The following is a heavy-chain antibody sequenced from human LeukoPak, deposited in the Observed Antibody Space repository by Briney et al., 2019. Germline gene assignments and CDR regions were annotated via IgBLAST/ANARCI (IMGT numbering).Heavy chain of an antibody. J-gene: IGHJ3*02. Sequence: PSETLSLTCTVSGGSISSYYWSWIRQPPGKGLEWIGYIYYSGSTNYNPSLKSRVTISVDTSKNQFSLKLSSVTAADTAVYYCARLKRDILTGYVYAFDIWGQGTMVTVSS. V-gene: IGHV4-59*01. CDR2: IYYSGST. CDR1: GGSISSYY. D-gene: IGHD3-9*01. CDR3: ARLKRDILTGYVYAFDI.